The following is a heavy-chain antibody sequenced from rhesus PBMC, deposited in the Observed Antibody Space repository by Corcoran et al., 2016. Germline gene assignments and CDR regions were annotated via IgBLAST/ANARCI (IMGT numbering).Heavy chain of an antibody. J-gene: IGHJ4*01. CDR3: ARMYGSRLYYFDY. D-gene: IGHD4-29*01. CDR2: SSYTGGST. V-gene: IGHV3S18*01. CDR1: GFSFSDSY. Sequence: EVQLVESGGGLAQPVGSLILSCAASGFSFSDSYLSCVRQAPGKGLSWVSGSSYTGGSTYYADSVKGRFTIARENAKNTLYLQMDSLRAEYTAVYYCARMYGSRLYYFDYWGQGVLVTVSS.